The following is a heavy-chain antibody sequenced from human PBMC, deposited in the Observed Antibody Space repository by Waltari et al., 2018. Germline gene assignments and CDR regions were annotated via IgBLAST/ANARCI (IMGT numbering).Heavy chain of an antibody. J-gene: IGHJ4*02. CDR3: ARGRPGGWFGEMWVY. Sequence: GWIRQPPGKGLEWIGSIYYSGSTYYNPSLKSRVTISVDTSKNQFSLKLSSVTAADTAVYYCARGRPGGWFGEMWVYWGQGTLVTVSS. D-gene: IGHD3-10*01. V-gene: IGHV4-39*01. CDR2: IYYSGST.